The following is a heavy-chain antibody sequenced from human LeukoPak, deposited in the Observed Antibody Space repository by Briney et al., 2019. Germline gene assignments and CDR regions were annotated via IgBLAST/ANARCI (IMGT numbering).Heavy chain of an antibody. CDR2: ISYDGSNE. J-gene: IGHJ4*02. CDR1: GFTFRTYG. Sequence: PGRSLRLSCAASGFTFRTYGMNWVRQAPGKGLEWVAIISYDGSNEDYADSVKGRFTISRDNSKNTLYLQVNSLRAEDTAVYYCAKVSGYCSTTSCSFDYWGQGTLVTVSS. CDR3: AKVSGYCSTTSCSFDY. D-gene: IGHD2-2*01. V-gene: IGHV3-30*18.